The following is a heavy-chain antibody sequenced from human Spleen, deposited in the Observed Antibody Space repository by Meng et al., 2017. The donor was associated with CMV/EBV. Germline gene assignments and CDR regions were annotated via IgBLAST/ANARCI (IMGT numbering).Heavy chain of an antibody. Sequence: ASGFAFREYSMSWIRQASGKGLEWISHIRISGTTIYYADSVKGRFTISRDNAKNTLYLQMNSLRAEDTAVYYCTRGITFSDPYFGYWGQGTLVTVSS. D-gene: IGHD3-16*01. J-gene: IGHJ4*02. CDR2: IRISGTTI. CDR3: TRGITFSDPYFGY. CDR1: GFAFREYS. V-gene: IGHV3-11*01.